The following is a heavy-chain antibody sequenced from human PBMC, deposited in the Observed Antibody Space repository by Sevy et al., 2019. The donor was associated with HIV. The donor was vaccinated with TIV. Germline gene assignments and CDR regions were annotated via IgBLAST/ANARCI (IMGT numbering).Heavy chain of an antibody. D-gene: IGHD1-1*01. J-gene: IGHJ4*02. CDR2: ISWNSGSI. V-gene: IGHV3-9*01. Sequence: GGSLRLSCAASGFTFDDYAMHWVRQAPGKGLEWVSGISWNSGSIGYADSVKGRFTISRDNAKNSLYLQMNSLRAEDTAVYYCAKGRGTTSFFDYWGQGTLVTVSS. CDR1: GFTFDDYA. CDR3: AKGRGTTSFFDY.